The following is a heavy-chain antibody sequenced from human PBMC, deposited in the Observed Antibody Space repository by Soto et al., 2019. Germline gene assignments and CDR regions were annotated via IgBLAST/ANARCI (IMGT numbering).Heavy chain of an antibody. CDR1: PGTISSHY. CDR3: ARGDGYTTGGFDF. CDR2: IYSSGTT. V-gene: IGHV4-59*11. D-gene: IGHD5-12*01. J-gene: IGHJ4*02. Sequence: SEPLSLTCTVSPGTISSHYWSWIRQSPGKGLELLGYIYSSGTTNYNPSLKGRVTISLDTSRTQFSLNLKSVTAADAATYFCARGDGYTTGGFDFWGQGIPVT.